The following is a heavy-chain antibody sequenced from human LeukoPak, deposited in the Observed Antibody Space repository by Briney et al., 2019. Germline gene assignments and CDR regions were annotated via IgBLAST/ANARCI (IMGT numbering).Heavy chain of an antibody. CDR1: GFIFSSFW. Sequence: GGSLRLSCAASGFIFSSFWMGWVRQAPGKGLEWVANIKGDGSKTFYVDSVKGRFTISRDNAKNSLYLQMNSLKAEDTAVYYCVRDLPDYWGQGTLVAVSS. CDR3: VRDLPDY. J-gene: IGHJ4*02. CDR2: IKGDGSKT. V-gene: IGHV3-7*01.